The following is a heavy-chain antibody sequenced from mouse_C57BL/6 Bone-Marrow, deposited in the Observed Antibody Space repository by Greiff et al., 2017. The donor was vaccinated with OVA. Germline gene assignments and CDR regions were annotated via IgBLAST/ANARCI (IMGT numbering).Heavy chain of an antibody. CDR3: AREVLSNYSWYFDV. CDR1: GYTFTSYW. Sequence: QVQLQQPGAELVKPGASVKLSCKASGYTFTSYWMQWVKQRPGQGLEWIGEIDPSDSYTNYNQKFKGKATLTVDTSSSTACMQLSCLTSEDSAVYYCAREVLSNYSWYFDVWGTGTTVTVSS. V-gene: IGHV1-50*01. D-gene: IGHD2-5*01. J-gene: IGHJ1*03. CDR2: IDPSDSYT.